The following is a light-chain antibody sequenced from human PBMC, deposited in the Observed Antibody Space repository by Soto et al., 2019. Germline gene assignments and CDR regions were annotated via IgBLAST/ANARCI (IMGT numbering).Light chain of an antibody. Sequence: DIPVTQSPSSLSASVGDRVTITCRASQNIRTCLNWYQQRPGKPPKLLIHTASTLQSGVPSRFSGSGSGTDFTLTISSLQPEDFATYYCQQTYSTLNSFGQGTKLEIK. CDR1: QNIRTC. V-gene: IGKV1-39*01. J-gene: IGKJ2*03. CDR3: QQTYSTLNS. CDR2: TAS.